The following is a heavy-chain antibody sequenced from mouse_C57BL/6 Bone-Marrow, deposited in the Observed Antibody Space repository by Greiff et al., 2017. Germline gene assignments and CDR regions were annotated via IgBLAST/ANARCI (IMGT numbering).Heavy chain of an antibody. CDR3: ARSGWLLPWFAY. J-gene: IGHJ3*01. CDR1: GYTFTSYT. Sequence: QVQLQQSGAELARPGASVKMSCKASGYTFTSYTMHWVNQRPGQGLEWIGYINPGGGYTKYNQKFKDKVTLTADNSASTAYMQLSSLTSEDSTVYYCARSGWLLPWFAYWGQGTLVTVSA. V-gene: IGHV1-4*01. D-gene: IGHD2-3*01. CDR2: INPGGGYT.